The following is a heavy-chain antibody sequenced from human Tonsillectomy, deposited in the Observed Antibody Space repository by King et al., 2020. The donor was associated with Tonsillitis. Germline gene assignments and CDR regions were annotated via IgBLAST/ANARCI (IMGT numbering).Heavy chain of an antibody. J-gene: IGHJ5*02. D-gene: IGHD1-26*01. CDR3: ARELDGEPLRFDP. Sequence: VQLVESGGGLVKPGESLRLSCAASGFTFSTYSMNWVRQAPGKGLEWVSSISSSSSYIYYADSLKGRFTISRDNAKNSLYLQMNSLRGEDTAVYYCARELDGEPLRFDPWGEGTLVTVSS. CDR1: GFTFSTYS. CDR2: ISSSSSYI. V-gene: IGHV3-21*01.